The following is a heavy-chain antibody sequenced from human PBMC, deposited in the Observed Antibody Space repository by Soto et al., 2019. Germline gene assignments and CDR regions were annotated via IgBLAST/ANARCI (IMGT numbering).Heavy chain of an antibody. Sequence: SVKVSCKASGGTFSSYAISWVRQAPGQGLEWMGGIIPIFGTANYAQKFQGRVTITADESTSTAYMELSSLRSEDTAVYYCARAGYCSGGSCSNWFDPWGQGTLVTVSS. CDR1: GGTFSSYA. V-gene: IGHV1-69*13. CDR3: ARAGYCSGGSCSNWFDP. D-gene: IGHD2-15*01. J-gene: IGHJ5*02. CDR2: IIPIFGTA.